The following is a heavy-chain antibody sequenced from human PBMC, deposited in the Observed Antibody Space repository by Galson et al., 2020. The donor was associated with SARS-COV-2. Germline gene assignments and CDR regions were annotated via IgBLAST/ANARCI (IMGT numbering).Heavy chain of an antibody. J-gene: IGHJ4*02. CDR3: AKASRPLTPYYYFDY. CDR2: ISGGGGDK. CDR1: GFTFSSYS. V-gene: IGHV3-23*01. Sequence: GESLKISCAASGFTFSSYSMSWVRQAPGKGLEWVSAISGGGGDKYYADSVKGRFTLSRDNSKNTLYLQMNSLRVEDAAVYYCAKASRPLTPYYYFDYWGRGTLVTVSP. D-gene: IGHD3-9*01.